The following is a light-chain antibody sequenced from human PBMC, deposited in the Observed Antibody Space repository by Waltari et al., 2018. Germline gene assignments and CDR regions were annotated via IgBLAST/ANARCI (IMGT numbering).Light chain of an antibody. J-gene: IGLJ3*02. CDR3: AAWDDSLTGPV. Sequence: QSALTQPPSASGAPGQTVTIPCPGSSSNVGTNYVFWSRQLPGTAPNLLIYTNDRRPSGVPDRFSGSKSGTSASLAISGLRSEDEATYYCAAWDDSLTGPVFGGGTRVTVL. V-gene: IGLV1-47*02. CDR1: SSNVGTNY. CDR2: TND.